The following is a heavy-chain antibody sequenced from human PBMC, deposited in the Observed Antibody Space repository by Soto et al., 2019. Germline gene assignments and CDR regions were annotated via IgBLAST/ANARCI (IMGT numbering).Heavy chain of an antibody. CDR2: ISSSSSYT. V-gene: IGHV3-21*01. D-gene: IGHD6-19*01. Sequence: GGSLGLSCAASGFTFSSYSMNWVRQATGKGLEWVSTISSSSSYTYYADSVKGRFTISRDNAKNSLYLQMNSLRAEDTAVYYCARAKAGTTPPFDYWGQGTLVTVSS. CDR1: GFTFSSYS. J-gene: IGHJ4*02. CDR3: ARAKAGTTPPFDY.